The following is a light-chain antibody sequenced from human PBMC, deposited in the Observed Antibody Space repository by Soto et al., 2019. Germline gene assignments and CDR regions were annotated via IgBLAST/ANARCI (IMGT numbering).Light chain of an antibody. Sequence: EIVLTQSPGTLSLSPGERATLSCRTSQSVSSSYLAWYQQNRGQAPRLLIYGASSRAPGIPDRFGGSGSGTDFTLTISRLDPEDFAVYYCQQYGSSRWTFGQGTKVDIK. CDR1: QSVSSSY. CDR3: QQYGSSRWT. J-gene: IGKJ1*01. V-gene: IGKV3-20*01. CDR2: GAS.